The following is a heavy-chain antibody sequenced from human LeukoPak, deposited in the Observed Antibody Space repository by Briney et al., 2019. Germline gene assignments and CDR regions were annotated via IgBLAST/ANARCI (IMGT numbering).Heavy chain of an antibody. J-gene: IGHJ4*02. CDR1: GFTFSSYG. D-gene: IGHD2-2*01. V-gene: IGHV3-48*04. CDR2: ISSASGSI. Sequence: GGSLRLSCGASGFTFSSYGMHWVRQAPGKGLEWVSYISSASGSIYYADSVKGRFTISRDNAKNSLFLQMNSLRVEDTAVYYCARLPAYCSSTNCYYDYWGQGTLVTVSS. CDR3: ARLPAYCSSTNCYYDY.